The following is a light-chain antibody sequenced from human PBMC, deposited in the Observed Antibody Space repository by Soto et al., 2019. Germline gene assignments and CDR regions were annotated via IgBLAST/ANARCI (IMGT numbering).Light chain of an antibody. CDR3: QQYDNLSQA. CDR1: QDISNY. J-gene: IGKJ3*01. Sequence: DIQMTQSPSSLSASVGDRVTITCQASQDISNYLNWYQQKPGKAPKLLIYDASNLETGVPSRFSGSGSGTDLTFTISSLQPEDIATYYCQQYDNLSQAFGPGTKVDIK. V-gene: IGKV1-33*01. CDR2: DAS.